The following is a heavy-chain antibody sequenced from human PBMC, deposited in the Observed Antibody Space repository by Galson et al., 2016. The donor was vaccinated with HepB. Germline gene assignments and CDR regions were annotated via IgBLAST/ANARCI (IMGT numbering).Heavy chain of an antibody. Sequence: SVKVSCKASGGTFSNSAISWVRQAPGQGLEWMGAIIPIFGTTDYTQKFQGRLTITADESTSTAYLELSSRRSEDTAVDYCARRDHGSGDSDYEDQYAMDVWGQGTTLSV. CDR2: IIPIFGTT. D-gene: IGHD4-11*01. CDR1: GGTFSNSA. V-gene: IGHV1-69*13. CDR3: ARRDHGSGDSDYEDQYAMDV. J-gene: IGHJ6*02.